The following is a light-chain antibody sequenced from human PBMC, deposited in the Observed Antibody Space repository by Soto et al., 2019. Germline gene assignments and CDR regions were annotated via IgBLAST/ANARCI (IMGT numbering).Light chain of an antibody. CDR3: QQYHNWPPIT. J-gene: IGKJ5*01. CDR2: GAS. CDR1: QSVSSSY. V-gene: IGKV3-15*01. Sequence: EIVLTQSPGTLSLSPGERATLSCRASQSVSSSYLAWYQQKPGQAPRLLIYGASTRAPGFPARFSGSGSGTDFTLTISSLQSEDFAVYYCQQYHNWPPITFGQGTRLEIK.